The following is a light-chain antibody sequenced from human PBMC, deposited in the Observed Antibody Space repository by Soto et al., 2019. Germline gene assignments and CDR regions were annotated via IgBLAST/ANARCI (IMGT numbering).Light chain of an antibody. CDR3: CSYVGSYSCV. CDR1: SSDVGDYNS. J-gene: IGLJ1*01. V-gene: IGLV2-11*01. Sequence: QSALTQPRSVSGSPGQSVTVSSLGTSSDVGDYNSVSWYQQHPGKAPKLMIYDVSKRPSGVPDRFSGSKSGNTASLTISGLQAEDEADYYCCSYVGSYSCVFGIGTKLTVL. CDR2: DVS.